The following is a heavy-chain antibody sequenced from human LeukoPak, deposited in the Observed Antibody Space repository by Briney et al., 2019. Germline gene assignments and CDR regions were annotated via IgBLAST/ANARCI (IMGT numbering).Heavy chain of an antibody. V-gene: IGHV3-74*01. CDR3: ARAFAPFYVWGSYRPPDSFDY. J-gene: IGHJ4*02. CDR1: GFTFSSYW. CDR2: INSDGSST. D-gene: IGHD3-16*02. Sequence: PGGSLRLSCAASGFTFSSYWMHWVRQAPGKGLVWVSRINSDGSSTSYADSVKGRFTISRDNAKNTLYLQMHSLRAEDTAVYYCARAFAPFYVWGSYRPPDSFDYWGQGTLVTVSS.